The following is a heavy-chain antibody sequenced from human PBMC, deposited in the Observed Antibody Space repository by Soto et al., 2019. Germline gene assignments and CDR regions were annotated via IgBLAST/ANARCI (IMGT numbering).Heavy chain of an antibody. Sequence: SETLSLTCTVTVDSINNRSYYWGWIRQPPGKGLEWIGSIYYSGSTYNNPSLKSRVSMSVDTSKNQFSLKLRSVTAADTALYYCARQRTSVVTQAYFDSWGQGSLVTVSS. CDR1: VDSINNRSYY. J-gene: IGHJ4*02. CDR2: IYYSGST. V-gene: IGHV4-39*01. CDR3: ARQRTSVVTQAYFDS. D-gene: IGHD2-21*02.